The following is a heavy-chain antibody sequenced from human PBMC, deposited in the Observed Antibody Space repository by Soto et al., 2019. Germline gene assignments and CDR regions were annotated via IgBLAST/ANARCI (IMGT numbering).Heavy chain of an antibody. Sequence: SETLSLTCAVYGGSFSGYYWGWIRQPPGKGLEWIGYIYYSGSTNYNPSLKSRVTISVDTSKNQFSLKLSSVTAADTAVYCCARARYYDFWSGHTKYYYGMDVWGQGTTVTVSS. V-gene: IGHV4-59*01. CDR2: IYYSGST. CDR3: ARARYYDFWSGHTKYYYGMDV. D-gene: IGHD3-3*01. CDR1: GGSFSGYY. J-gene: IGHJ6*02.